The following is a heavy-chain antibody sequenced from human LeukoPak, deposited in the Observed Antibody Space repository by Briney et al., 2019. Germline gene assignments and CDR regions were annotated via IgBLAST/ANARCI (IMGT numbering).Heavy chain of an antibody. CDR2: INPSGGST. J-gene: IGHJ4*02. D-gene: IGHD1-26*01. CDR3: ARDRGGSYFY. V-gene: IGHV1-46*01. CDR1: GYTFTSYG. Sequence: ASVKVSCKASGYTFTSYGISWVRQAPGQGLEWMGIINPSGGSTSYAQKFQGRVTMTRDTSTSTVYMELSSLRSEDAAVYYCARDRGGSYFYWGQGTLVTVSS.